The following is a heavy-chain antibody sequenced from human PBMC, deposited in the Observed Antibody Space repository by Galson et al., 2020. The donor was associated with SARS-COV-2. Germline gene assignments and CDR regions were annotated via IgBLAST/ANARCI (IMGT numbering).Heavy chain of an antibody. V-gene: IGHV3-30*18. CDR1: GFVFSNFG. CDR3: AKLPCDSSEVPIDAFDI. Sequence: TGGSLRLSCAASGFVFSNFGMDWVRQAPGKGLEWVARISSHGSKTYYGGSVKGRFTISRDNSENTLFLQMNTLSDDDTAVYYCAKLPCDSSEVPIDAFDIWGQGAMVSVSS. J-gene: IGHJ3*02. D-gene: IGHD2-21*02. CDR2: ISSHGSKT.